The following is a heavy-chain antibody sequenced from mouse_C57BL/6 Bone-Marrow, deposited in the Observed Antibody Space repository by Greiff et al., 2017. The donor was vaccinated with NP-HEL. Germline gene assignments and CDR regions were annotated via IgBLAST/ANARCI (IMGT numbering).Heavy chain of an antibody. CDR2: ISNLAYSI. D-gene: IGHD1-1*01. Sequence: EVQLVVSGGGLVQPGGSLKLSCAASGFTFSDYGMAWVRQAPRKGPEWVAFISNLAYSIYYADTVTGRLTISRENAKNTLYLEMSSLRSEDTAMYYCGRRGYGSSYWCIDVWGTGTTVTVSS. CDR3: GRRGYGSSYWCIDV. CDR1: GFTFSDYG. V-gene: IGHV5-15*04. J-gene: IGHJ1*03.